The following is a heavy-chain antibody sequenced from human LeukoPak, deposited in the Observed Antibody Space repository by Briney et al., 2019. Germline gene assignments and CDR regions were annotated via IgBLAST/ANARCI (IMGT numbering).Heavy chain of an antibody. V-gene: IGHV3-23*01. J-gene: IGHJ4*02. Sequence: PGGSLRLSCAASGFTFSSYSMNWVRQAPGKGLEWVSAISGSGGSTYYADSVKGRFTISRDNSKNTLYLQMNSLRAEDTAVYYCAKNVLRYCSSTSCLTGFDYWGQGTLVTVSS. CDR2: ISGSGGST. CDR1: GFTFSSYS. CDR3: AKNVLRYCSSTSCLTGFDY. D-gene: IGHD2-2*01.